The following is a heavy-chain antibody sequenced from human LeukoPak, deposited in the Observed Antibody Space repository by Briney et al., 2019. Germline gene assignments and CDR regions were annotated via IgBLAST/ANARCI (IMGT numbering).Heavy chain of an antibody. D-gene: IGHD4-23*01. J-gene: IGHJ4*02. Sequence: GGSLRLSCAASGFTFTGHTMNWVRQAPGKGLEWVSSISITSNYIYYTDSVKGRFTISRDNAKNSLDLQMTSLRVEDTAMYYCARAAVSVVPYFDSWGQGTPVTVSS. CDR1: GFTFTGHT. CDR2: ISITSNYI. CDR3: ARAAVSVVPYFDS. V-gene: IGHV3-21*01.